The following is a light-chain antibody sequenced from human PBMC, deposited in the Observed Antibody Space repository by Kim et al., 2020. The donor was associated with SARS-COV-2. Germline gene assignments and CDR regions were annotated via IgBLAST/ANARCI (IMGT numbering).Light chain of an antibody. CDR2: QDS. CDR3: QAWDSSTASYV. Sequence: PGPTASITGSGDKLGDKYACWYQQKPGQSPVLVIYQDSKRPSGIPERFSGSNSGNTATLTISGTQAMDEADYYCQAWDSSTASYVFGTGTKVTVL. J-gene: IGLJ1*01. V-gene: IGLV3-1*01. CDR1: KLGDKY.